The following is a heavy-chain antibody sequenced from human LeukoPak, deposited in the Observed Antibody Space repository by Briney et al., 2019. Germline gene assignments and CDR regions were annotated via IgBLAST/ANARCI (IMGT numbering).Heavy chain of an antibody. CDR2: INSDGSST. CDR1: GFTFSSYW. J-gene: IGHJ4*02. D-gene: IGHD3-16*02. CDR3: ATSTERENYHYTANL. V-gene: IGHV3-74*01. Sequence: GGSLRLSCAASGFTFSSYWMHWVRQAPGKGLGWVSRINSDGSSTNYADSVTGRFTISRDNAKNTLYLQMNSLRAEDTAVYYYATSTERENYHYTANLWGQGTLVIVS.